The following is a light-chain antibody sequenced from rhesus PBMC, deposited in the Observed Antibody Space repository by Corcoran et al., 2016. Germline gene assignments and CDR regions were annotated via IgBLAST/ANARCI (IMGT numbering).Light chain of an antibody. CDR2: EVS. J-gene: IGLJ1*01. CDR3: SSYAGSNTFI. V-gene: IGLV2-32*02. CDR1: SSDIGGYNY. Sequence: QAALTQPRSVSGSPGQSVTLSCTGTSSDIGGYNYVSWYQQHPGTAPKLMIYEVSKRPSGVSDRFSGSKSGNTASLTISGLQAEDGADYYCSSYAGSNTFIFGDGTRLTVL.